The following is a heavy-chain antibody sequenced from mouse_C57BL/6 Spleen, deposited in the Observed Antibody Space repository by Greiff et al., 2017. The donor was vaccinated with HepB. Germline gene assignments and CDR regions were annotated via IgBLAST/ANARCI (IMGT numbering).Heavy chain of an antibody. V-gene: IGHV1-69*01. Sequence: VQLQQSGAELVMPGASVKLSCKASGYTFTSYWMHWVKQRPGQGLEWIGEIDPSDSYTNYNQKFKGKSTLTVDKSSSTAYLQLSSLTSEDSAVYYCAIYYYGSRWFAYWGQGTLVTVSA. D-gene: IGHD1-1*01. CDR2: IDPSDSYT. J-gene: IGHJ3*01. CDR3: AIYYYGSRWFAY. CDR1: GYTFTSYW.